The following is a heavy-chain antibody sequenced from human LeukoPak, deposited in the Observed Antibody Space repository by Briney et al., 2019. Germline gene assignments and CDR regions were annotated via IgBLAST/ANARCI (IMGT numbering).Heavy chain of an antibody. CDR1: RFTFSSYG. CDR2: ISNDGSRT. CDR3: ATEVAAGGPQDY. J-gene: IGHJ4*02. Sequence: GGSLRLSCAASRFTFSSYGMHWVRQAPGKGLDWLTVISNDGSRTYYADSVKGRFTISRDNSKNTLYLQLNSLRAEDTAVYYCATEVAAGGPQDYWGQGTLVTVST. D-gene: IGHD6-13*01. V-gene: IGHV3-30*03.